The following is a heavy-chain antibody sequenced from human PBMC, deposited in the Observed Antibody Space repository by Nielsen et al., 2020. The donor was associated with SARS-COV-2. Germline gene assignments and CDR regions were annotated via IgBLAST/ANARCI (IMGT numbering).Heavy chain of an antibody. V-gene: IGHV5-51*01. CDR3: ARAASEYYSSRNLYYYYYGMDV. Sequence: GESLKISCKGSGYSFTSYWIGWVRQMPGKGLEWMGIIYPGDSDTRYSPSFQGQVTISADKSISTAYLQWSSLKASDTAMYYCARAASEYYSSRNLYYYYYGMDVWGQGTTVTVSS. D-gene: IGHD4-11*01. J-gene: IGHJ6*02. CDR1: GYSFTSYW. CDR2: IYPGDSDT.